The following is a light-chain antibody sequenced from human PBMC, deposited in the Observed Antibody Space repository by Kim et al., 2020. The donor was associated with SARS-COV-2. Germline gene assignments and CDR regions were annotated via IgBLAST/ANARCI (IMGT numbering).Light chain of an antibody. CDR3: AAWDVSLSGLL. V-gene: IGLV1-47*02. Sequence: GQLVTISCSGSHSNIGAYYQFSYHQLPGAAPRLLIYGHIRRPSAVLDRFSGCSYGTSASLAISGLRSEDEAGYFCAAWDVSLSGLLFGGGTKLTVL. CDR1: HSNIGAYY. J-gene: IGLJ2*01. CDR2: GHI.